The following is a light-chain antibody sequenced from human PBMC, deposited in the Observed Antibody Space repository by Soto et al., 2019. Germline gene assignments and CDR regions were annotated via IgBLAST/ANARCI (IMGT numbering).Light chain of an antibody. J-gene: IGLJ1*01. CDR3: SSYAGNNNYV. CDR1: SSDVGFYNF. V-gene: IGLV2-8*01. Sequence: QSALTQPPSASGSPGQSLTISCTGTSSDVGFYNFVSWYQQRPGKAPKLVIYEVTKRPSGVPDRFSGSKSGNTASLTVSGLQADDEADCYCSSYAGNNNYVLGTGTKVTVL. CDR2: EVT.